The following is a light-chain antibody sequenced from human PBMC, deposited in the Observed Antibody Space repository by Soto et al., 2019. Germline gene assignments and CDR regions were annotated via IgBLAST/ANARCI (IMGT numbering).Light chain of an antibody. CDR3: QQRGNWPWT. CDR2: DAS. CDR1: QSVSSY. J-gene: IGKJ1*01. V-gene: IGKV3-11*01. Sequence: EIVLTQSPATLSLSPGERATLSCRASQSVSSYLAWYQQKPGQAPRLLIYDASNRATGIPARFSGSGSGTDFTITISSLEPEDFAVYYCQQRGNWPWTFGQGTKVEIK.